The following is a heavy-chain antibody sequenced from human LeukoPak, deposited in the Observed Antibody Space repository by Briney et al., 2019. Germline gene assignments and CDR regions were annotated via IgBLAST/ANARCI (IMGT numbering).Heavy chain of an antibody. V-gene: IGHV3-21*01. CDR1: GFTFSSYS. J-gene: IGHJ4*02. Sequence: GGSLRLSCAASGFTFSSYSMSWVRQAPGKGLEWVSSISTSSSYIYYADSVKGRFTISRDNSKNTLYLQMNSLRAEDTAVYYCAKDGWYYDSSGLFDYWGQGTLVTVSS. CDR3: AKDGWYYDSSGLFDY. CDR2: ISTSSSYI. D-gene: IGHD3-22*01.